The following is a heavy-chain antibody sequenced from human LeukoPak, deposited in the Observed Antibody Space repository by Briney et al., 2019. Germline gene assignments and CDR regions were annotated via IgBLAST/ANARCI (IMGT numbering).Heavy chain of an antibody. Sequence: PSETLSLTCTVAGDFITAYYWSWIRQPPGKGLEWIGYVYYSGSTEYNPSLRSRVTISLEMSKHQFSLNLTSVTAADTAVYYCASNTGTVFDYWGQGALVTVSS. J-gene: IGHJ4*02. D-gene: IGHD7-27*01. CDR1: GDFITAYY. V-gene: IGHV4-59*01. CDR3: ASNTGTVFDY. CDR2: VYYSGST.